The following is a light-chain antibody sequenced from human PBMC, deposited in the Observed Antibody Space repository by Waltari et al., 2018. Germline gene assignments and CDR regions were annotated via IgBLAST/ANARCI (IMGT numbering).Light chain of an antibody. J-gene: IGKJ1*01. CDR3: QHYVSLPVT. V-gene: IGKV3-20*01. CDR1: QSFTRY. Sequence: EIVLTQSPGNLSLSPGERATLSCRASQSFTRYLAWYQHKPGQAPRLLIYDASTRAAGIADRFSGSGSGTDFSLTISRLEPEDFAVYYCQHYVSLPVTFGQGTKVEIK. CDR2: DAS.